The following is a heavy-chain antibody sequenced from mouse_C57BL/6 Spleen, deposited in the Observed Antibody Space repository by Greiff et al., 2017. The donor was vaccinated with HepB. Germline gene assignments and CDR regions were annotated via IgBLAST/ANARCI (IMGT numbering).Heavy chain of an antibody. CDR3: TTGPGRYFDV. CDR2: IDPEDGDT. D-gene: IGHD3-2*02. J-gene: IGHJ1*03. V-gene: IGHV14-1*01. Sequence: EVQLQQSGAELVRPGASVKLSCTASGFNIKDYYMHWVKQRPEQGLEWIGRIDPEDGDTEYDPQFQGKATMTADTSSNTAYLQLSSLTSEDAAVYYCTTGPGRYFDVWGKGTTVTVSS. CDR1: GFNIKDYY.